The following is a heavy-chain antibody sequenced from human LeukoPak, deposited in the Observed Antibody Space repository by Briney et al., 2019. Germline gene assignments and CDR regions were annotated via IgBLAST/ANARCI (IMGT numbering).Heavy chain of an antibody. CDR1: GFTFSSYG. J-gene: IGHJ4*02. V-gene: IGHV3-30*02. Sequence: GGSLRLSCAASGFTFSSYGMHWVRQAPGKGLEWVAFIRYDGSNKYYADSVKGRFTISRDNSKNTLYLQMNSLRAEDTAVYYCTTRSGFWSGSDYWGQGTLVTVSS. CDR3: TTRSGFWSGSDY. D-gene: IGHD3-3*01. CDR2: IRYDGSNK.